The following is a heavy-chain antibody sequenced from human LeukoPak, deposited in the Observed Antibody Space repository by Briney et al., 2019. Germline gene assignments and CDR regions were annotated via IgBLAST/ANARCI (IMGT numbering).Heavy chain of an antibody. D-gene: IGHD2-2*01. CDR1: AFAFSSHA. V-gene: IGHV3-23*01. CDR2: ISGGGETT. CDR3: AKDRIGFYQPYDY. J-gene: IGHJ4*02. Sequence: GGSLRLSCAASAFAFSSHAMSLVRQAPGKGLEWVSAISGGGETTWYADSVKGRFIMSRDNSRNMLHLQMNSLRAEDTAVYYCAKDRIGFYQPYDYWGQGTLVTVSS.